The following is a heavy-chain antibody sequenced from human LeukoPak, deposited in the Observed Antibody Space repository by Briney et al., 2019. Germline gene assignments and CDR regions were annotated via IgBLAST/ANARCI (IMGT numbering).Heavy chain of an antibody. J-gene: IGHJ3*02. D-gene: IGHD3-22*01. CDR3: AASITMIDDALDM. CDR1: GFTFSSNA. CDR2: ISNSGGTT. Sequence: PGGSLRLSCAASGFTFSSNAMNWVRQAPGKGLEWVSAISNSGGTTLYADSVRGRFIISRDNSKNMLYLQMSSLRAEDTAVYYCAASITMIDDALDMWGQGTMITVSS. V-gene: IGHV3-23*01.